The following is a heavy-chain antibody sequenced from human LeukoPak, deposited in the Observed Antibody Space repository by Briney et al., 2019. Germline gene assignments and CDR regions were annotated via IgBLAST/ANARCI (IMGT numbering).Heavy chain of an antibody. Sequence: PSETLSLTCAVYGGSFSGYYWSWIRQPPGKGLDWXXXXXXXXSTNYNPSLKSRVTISVDTSKNQFSLKLSSVTAADTAVYYCARETTSSWYDLYYYYGMDVWGQGTTVTVSS. V-gene: IGHV4-34*01. CDR3: ARETTSSWYDLYYYYGMDV. D-gene: IGHD6-13*01. CDR2: XXXXXST. J-gene: IGHJ6*02. CDR1: GGSFSGYY.